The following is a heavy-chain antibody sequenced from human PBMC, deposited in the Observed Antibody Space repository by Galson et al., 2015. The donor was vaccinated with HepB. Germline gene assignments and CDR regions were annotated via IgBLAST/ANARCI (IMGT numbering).Heavy chain of an antibody. CDR1: GFTFSSYA. V-gene: IGHV3-23*01. Sequence: SLRLSCAASGFTFSSYAMSWVRQAPGKGLEWVSAISGSGGSTYYADSVKGRFTISRDNSKNTLYLQMNSLRAEDTAVYYCAKDPRFCGEPCGYFDLWGRGTLVTVSS. CDR2: ISGSGGST. J-gene: IGHJ2*01. CDR3: AKDPRFCGEPCGYFDL. D-gene: IGHD3-10*01.